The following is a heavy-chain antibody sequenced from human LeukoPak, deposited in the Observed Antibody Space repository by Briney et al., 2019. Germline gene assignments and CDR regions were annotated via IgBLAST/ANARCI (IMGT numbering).Heavy chain of an antibody. CDR3: ARDPEGTYSGSFEGDWFDP. D-gene: IGHD1-26*01. V-gene: IGHV1-18*01. J-gene: IGHJ5*02. CDR1: GYSFTRYG. Sequence: ASVKVSCKASGYSFTRYGISWVRQAPGRGLELMGWITAYNGNTHFARNLRDRVTMTTDTSANTVYLELRNLRSDDTAVYYCARDPEGTYSGSFEGDWFDPWGQGTLVTVSS. CDR2: ITAYNGNT.